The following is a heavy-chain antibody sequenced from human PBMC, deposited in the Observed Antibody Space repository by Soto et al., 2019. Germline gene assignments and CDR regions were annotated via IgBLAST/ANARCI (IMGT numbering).Heavy chain of an antibody. V-gene: IGHV3-30*18. CDR2: ISYDGSNK. J-gene: IGHJ4*02. CDR1: GFTFSSYG. D-gene: IGHD2-15*01. CDR3: AKDRDIVVVVAAFDY. Sequence: SLRLSCAASGFTFSSYGMHWVRQAPGKGLEWVAVISYDGSNKYYADSVKGRFTISRDNSKNTLYLQMNSLRAEDTAVYYCAKDRDIVVVVAAFDYWGQGTLDTVSS.